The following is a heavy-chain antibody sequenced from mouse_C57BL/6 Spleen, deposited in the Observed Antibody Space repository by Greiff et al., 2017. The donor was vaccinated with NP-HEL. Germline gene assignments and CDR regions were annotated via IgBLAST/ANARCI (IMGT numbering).Heavy chain of an antibody. Sequence: QVQLQQSGPELVKPGASVKISCKASGYAFSSSWMNWVKQRPGKGLEWIGRIYPGDGDTNYNGKFKGKATLTADKSSSTAYMQLSSLTSEDSAVYFCASPTIVTEMDYWGQGTSVTVSS. V-gene: IGHV1-82*01. CDR2: IYPGDGDT. CDR1: GYAFSSSW. J-gene: IGHJ4*01. D-gene: IGHD2-5*01. CDR3: ASPTIVTEMDY.